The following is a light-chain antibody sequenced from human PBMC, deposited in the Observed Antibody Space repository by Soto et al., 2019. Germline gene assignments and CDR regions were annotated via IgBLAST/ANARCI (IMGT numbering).Light chain of an antibody. CDR1: SSNIGSNT. Sequence: QSVLTQPPSASGPPGQRVTISCSGSSSNIGSNTVNWYQQLPGTAPQLLIYSNNQRPSGVPDRFSGSKSGTSASLAISGLQSEDEADYYCAAWDDSLNGLVFGGGTKVTVL. CDR3: AAWDDSLNGLV. CDR2: SNN. J-gene: IGLJ3*02. V-gene: IGLV1-44*01.